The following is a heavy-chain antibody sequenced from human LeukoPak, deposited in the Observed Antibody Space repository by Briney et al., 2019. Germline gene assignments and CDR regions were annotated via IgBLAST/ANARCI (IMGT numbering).Heavy chain of an antibody. J-gene: IGHJ5*02. Sequence: SETLSLTCVVSGGSISSYNWWSWVRQPPGKGLEWIGEIYHSGSTNYNPSLKSRVTISLDKSKNQFSLKLSSVTAADTAVCYCATTAAAGTRLAWFDPWGQGTLVTVSS. V-gene: IGHV4-4*02. CDR2: IYHSGST. CDR1: GGSISSYNW. CDR3: ATTAAAGTRLAWFDP. D-gene: IGHD6-13*01.